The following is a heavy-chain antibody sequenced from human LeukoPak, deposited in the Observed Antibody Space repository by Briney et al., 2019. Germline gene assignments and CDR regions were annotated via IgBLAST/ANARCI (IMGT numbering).Heavy chain of an antibody. CDR1: GGSISSYY. CDR3: ARLSTVTTSFDY. J-gene: IGHJ4*02. Sequence: SETLSLTCTVSGGSISSYYWSWIRQPAGKGLEWIGRIYTSGTTHYNPSLKSRVTISVDTSKNQFSLKLSSVTAADTAVYYCARLSTVTTSFDYWGQGTLVTVSS. V-gene: IGHV4-4*07. D-gene: IGHD4-17*01. CDR2: IYTSGTT.